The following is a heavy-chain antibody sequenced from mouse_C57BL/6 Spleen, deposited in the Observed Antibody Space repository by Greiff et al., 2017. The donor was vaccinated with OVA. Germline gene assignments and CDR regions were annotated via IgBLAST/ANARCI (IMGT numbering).Heavy chain of an antibody. CDR2: IYPGSGNT. CDR1: GYTFTDYY. CDR3: ARGAVVADYAMDY. D-gene: IGHD1-1*01. Sequence: QVQLQQSGAELVRPGASVKLSCKASGYTFTDYYINWVKQRPGQGLEWIARIYPGSGNTYYNEKFKGKATLTADKSSSTAYMQLSSLTSEDSAVYFCARGAVVADYAMDYWGQGTSVTVSS. J-gene: IGHJ4*01. V-gene: IGHV1-76*01.